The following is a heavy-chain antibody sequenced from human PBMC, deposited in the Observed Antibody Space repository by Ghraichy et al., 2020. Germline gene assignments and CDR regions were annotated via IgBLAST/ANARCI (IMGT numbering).Heavy chain of an antibody. CDR2: INHSGST. V-gene: IGHV4-34*01. CDR3: ARNPHCSGGSCELDPWFDP. J-gene: IGHJ5*02. Sequence: SETLSLTCAVYGGSFSGYYWSWIRQPPGKGLEWIGEINHSGSTNYNPSLKSRVTISVDTSKNQFSLKLSSVTAADTAVYYCARNPHCSGGSCELDPWFDPWGQGTLVTVSS. CDR1: GGSFSGYY. D-gene: IGHD2-15*01.